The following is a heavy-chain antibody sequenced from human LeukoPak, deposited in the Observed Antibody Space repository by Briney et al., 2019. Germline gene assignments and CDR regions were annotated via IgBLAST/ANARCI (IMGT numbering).Heavy chain of an antibody. V-gene: IGHV4-59*01. Sequence: SETLSLTCTVSGGSISSYYWSWIRQPPGKGLEWIGYISYSGSTNYSPSLKGRVTISVDTSKNHFSLNLTSVTAADTAVYYCARTTTTFDDWGQGTLVTVSS. J-gene: IGHJ4*02. CDR2: ISYSGST. CDR3: ARTTTTFDD. D-gene: IGHD4-11*01. CDR1: GGSISSYY.